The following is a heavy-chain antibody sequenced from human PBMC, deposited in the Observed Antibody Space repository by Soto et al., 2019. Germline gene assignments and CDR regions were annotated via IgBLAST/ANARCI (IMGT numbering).Heavy chain of an antibody. CDR1: GYTLTELS. CDR3: ATDRGIVVPAAMEVYFDY. D-gene: IGHD2-2*01. CDR2: FDPEDGET. V-gene: IGHV1-24*01. J-gene: IGHJ4*02. Sequence: ASAKASCKVSGYTLTELSMHWVRQAPGKGLEWMGGFDPEDGETIYAQKFQGRVTMTEDTSTDTAYMELSSLRSEDTAVYYCATDRGIVVPAAMEVYFDYWGQGTLVTVSS.